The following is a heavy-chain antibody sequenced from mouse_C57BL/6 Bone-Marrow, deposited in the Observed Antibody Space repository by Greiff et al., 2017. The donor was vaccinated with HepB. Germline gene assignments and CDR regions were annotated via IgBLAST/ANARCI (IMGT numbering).Heavy chain of an antibody. D-gene: IGHD1-1*01. CDR2: IDPENGDT. V-gene: IGHV14-4*01. J-gene: IGHJ2*01. CDR3: TTWFITTVLATRNFDY. CDR1: GFNIKDDY. Sequence: DVQLQESGAELVRPGASVKLSCTASGFNIKDDYMHWVKQRPEQGLEWIGWIDPENGDTEYASKVQGKATITADTSSNTAYLQLSSLTSEDTAVYYCTTWFITTVLATRNFDYWGQGTTLTVSS.